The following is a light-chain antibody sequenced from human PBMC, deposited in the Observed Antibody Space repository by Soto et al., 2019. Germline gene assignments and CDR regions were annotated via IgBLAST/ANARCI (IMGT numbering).Light chain of an antibody. CDR1: RSLFFSSNEKNY. V-gene: IGKV4-1*01. J-gene: IGKJ2*01. CDR2: WAS. Sequence: DIVMTQSPDSLAVSLGERATVNCKSSRSLFFSSNEKNYLAWYQQKPGQPPKLLIYWASTRESGVPERFSGSGSGTDFTLTINSLQPEDVAVYHCQQYYSAPFTFGQGTKLEIK. CDR3: QQYYSAPFT.